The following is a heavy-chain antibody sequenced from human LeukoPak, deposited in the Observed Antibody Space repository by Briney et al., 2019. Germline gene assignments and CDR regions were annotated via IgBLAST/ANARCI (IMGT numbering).Heavy chain of an antibody. CDR2: ISSSGSTI. J-gene: IGHJ5*02. D-gene: IGHD6-13*01. V-gene: IGHV3-11*01. CDR3: ARVPGQIIAAAGTIWFDP. CDR1: GFTFSDYY. Sequence: GGSLRLSCAASGFTFSDYYMSWIRQAPGKGLEWVSYISSSGSTIYYADSVKGRFTISRDNAKNSLYLQMNSLRAEDTAVYYCARVPGQIIAAAGTIWFDPWGQGTLVTVSS.